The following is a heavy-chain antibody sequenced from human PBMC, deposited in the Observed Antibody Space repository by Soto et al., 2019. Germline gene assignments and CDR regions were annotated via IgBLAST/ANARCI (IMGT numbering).Heavy chain of an antibody. Sequence: QVQVVQSGAEVKKPGSSVKVSCKISGGTFDMYALNWVRQAPGQGLEWMGGIIPTFSISKYARKFQGRVTTTADGSTSTTYLELSSLRSDDTALYYCANGPFTMTGSYFDYWGQGTQVTVSS. CDR2: IIPTFSIS. V-gene: IGHV1-69*01. J-gene: IGHJ4*02. CDR1: GGTFDMYA. D-gene: IGHD3-22*01. CDR3: ANGPFTMTGSYFDY.